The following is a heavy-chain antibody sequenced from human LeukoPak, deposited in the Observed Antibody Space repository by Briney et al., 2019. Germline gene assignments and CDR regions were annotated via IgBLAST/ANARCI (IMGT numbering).Heavy chain of an antibody. Sequence: SVKVSCKASGGTFSSYAISWVRQAPGQGLEWMGGIIPIFGTANYAQRFQGRVTITADESTSTAYMELSSLRSEDTAVYYCQYDILTGYSYSSSSGFDYWGQGTLVSVSS. CDR1: GGTFSSYA. V-gene: IGHV1-69*13. CDR2: IIPIFGTA. D-gene: IGHD3-9*01. CDR3: QYDILTGYSYSSSSGFDY. J-gene: IGHJ4*02.